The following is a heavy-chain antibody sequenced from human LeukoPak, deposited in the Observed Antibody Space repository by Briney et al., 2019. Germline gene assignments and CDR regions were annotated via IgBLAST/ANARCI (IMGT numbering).Heavy chain of an antibody. J-gene: IGHJ6*03. CDR2: INTNTGNP. CDR3: ARELHIAVAGTGDYYYYMDV. V-gene: IGHV7-4-1*02. Sequence: ASVKVSCKASGYTFTSYAMNWVRQAPGQGLEWMGWINTNTGNPTYAQGFTGRFVFSLDTSVSTAYLQISSLKAEDTAVYYCARELHIAVAGTGDYYYYMDVWGKGTTVTVSS. CDR1: GYTFTSYA. D-gene: IGHD6-19*01.